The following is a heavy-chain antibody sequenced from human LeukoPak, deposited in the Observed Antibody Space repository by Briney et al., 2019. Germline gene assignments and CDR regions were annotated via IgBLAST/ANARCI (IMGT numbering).Heavy chain of an antibody. V-gene: IGHV4-39*07. CDR2: IYYSGST. Sequence: PSETLSLTCTVSGGSISSSSYYWGRIRQPPGKGLEWIGSIYYSGSTYYNPSLKSRVTISVDTSKNQFSLKLSSVTAADTAVYYCARLTYYYDSSGYSATFDIWGQGTMVTVSS. J-gene: IGHJ3*02. CDR1: GGSISSSSYY. CDR3: ARLTYYYDSSGYSATFDI. D-gene: IGHD3-22*01.